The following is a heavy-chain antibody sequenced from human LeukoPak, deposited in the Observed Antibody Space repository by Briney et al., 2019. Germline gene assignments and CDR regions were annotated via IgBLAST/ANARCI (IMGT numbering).Heavy chain of an antibody. Sequence: GESLKIPCKGSGYSFSNYWISWVRQMPGKGLEWMGRIDPSGSYTEYSPSFQGHVTISADKSISLAYLQWSSLKASDTAIYYCARYGGGFDYWGQGTRVTVSS. CDR3: ARYGGGFDY. D-gene: IGHD4-23*01. CDR1: GYSFSNYW. CDR2: IDPSGSYT. J-gene: IGHJ4*02. V-gene: IGHV5-10-1*01.